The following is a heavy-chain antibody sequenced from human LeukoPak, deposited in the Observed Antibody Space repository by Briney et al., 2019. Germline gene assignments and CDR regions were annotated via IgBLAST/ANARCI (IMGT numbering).Heavy chain of an antibody. J-gene: IGHJ4*02. CDR2: ISSSSSYI. CDR1: GFTFSSYS. V-gene: IGHV3-21*01. Sequence: GGSLRLSCAASGFTFSSYSMNWVRQAPGKGLEWVSSISSSSSYIYYADSVKGRFTISRDNAKNSLYLQMNSLRAGDTAVYYCARDVGDGYNHQEIDYWGQGTLVTVSS. CDR3: ARDVGDGYNHQEIDY. D-gene: IGHD5-24*01.